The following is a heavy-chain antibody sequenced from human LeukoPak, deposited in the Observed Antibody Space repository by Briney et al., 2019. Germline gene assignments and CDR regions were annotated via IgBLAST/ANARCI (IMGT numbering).Heavy chain of an antibody. J-gene: IGHJ5*02. D-gene: IGHD5-18*01. V-gene: IGHV4-31*03. Sequence: PSETLSLTCTVSGGSISSGGYYWSWIRQHPGKGLEWIGYIYYSGSTYYNPSLKSRVTISVDTSKNQFSLKLSSVTAADTAAYYCARVGYSYGSYWFDPWGQGTLVTVSS. CDR2: IYYSGST. CDR1: GGSISSGGYY. CDR3: ARVGYSYGSYWFDP.